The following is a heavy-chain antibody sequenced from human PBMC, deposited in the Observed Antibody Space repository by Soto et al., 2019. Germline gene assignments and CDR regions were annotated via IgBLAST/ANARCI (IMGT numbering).Heavy chain of an antibody. Sequence: EVQLLESGGGLVQPGGSLRLSCVGSGFIFRNYAMGWVRQAPGKGLEWVAGISGGGGSRTTYYAASVKGRFTITRDNSKNTLYLQMNSLRVEDTATYYCVKGDTMIIVVFTNLLDYCGQGSQVTVSS. CDR2: ISGGGGSRTT. V-gene: IGHV3-23*01. D-gene: IGHD3-22*01. J-gene: IGHJ4*02. CDR1: GFIFRNYA. CDR3: VKGDTMIIVVFTNLLDY.